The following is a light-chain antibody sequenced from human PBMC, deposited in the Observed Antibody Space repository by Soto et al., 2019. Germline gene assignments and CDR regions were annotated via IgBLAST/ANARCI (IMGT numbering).Light chain of an antibody. CDR3: CSYAGRYNFWV. V-gene: IGLV2-11*01. CDR1: NSDIGGYNY. J-gene: IGLJ3*02. CDR2: DVS. Sequence: QSALTQPRSVSGSPGQSVTISCTGTNSDIGGYNYVSWYQQHPDKAPKVMIYDVSRRPSGVPDRFSGSKSGNTASLTISGLQAEDEADYYCCSYAGRYNFWVFGGGTKVTVL.